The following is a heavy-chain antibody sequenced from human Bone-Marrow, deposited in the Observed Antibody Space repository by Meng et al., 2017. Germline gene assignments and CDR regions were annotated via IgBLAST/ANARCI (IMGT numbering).Heavy chain of an antibody. D-gene: IGHD2-21*01. CDR1: GYSFTSYW. CDR3: ATTTSAVEGDGAFDI. Sequence: GESLKISCQSFGYSFTSYWIAWLRQVPGKGLEWMGVIFPGNSDTRYSPAFQGKVTISVDKSVSAAYLQWNNLRASDTAVYYCATTTSAVEGDGAFDIWGQGTMVTVSS. V-gene: IGHV5-51*01. J-gene: IGHJ3*02. CDR2: IFPGNSDT.